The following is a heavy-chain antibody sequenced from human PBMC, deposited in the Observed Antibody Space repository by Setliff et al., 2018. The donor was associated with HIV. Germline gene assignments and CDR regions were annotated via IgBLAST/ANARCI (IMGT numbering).Heavy chain of an antibody. V-gene: IGHV7-4-1*02. J-gene: IGHJ6*03. CDR3: AREVVVAGVHYYNMDV. Sequence: KVSCKASGYTFTTYAMNWVRQAPGQGLEWMGWINTNTGNPTYAQGFTGRFVFSLDTSVSTAYLQISSLKAEDTAAYYCAREVVVAGVHYYNMDVWGKGTTVTVSS. CDR1: GYTFTTYA. CDR2: INTNTGNP. D-gene: IGHD2-15*01.